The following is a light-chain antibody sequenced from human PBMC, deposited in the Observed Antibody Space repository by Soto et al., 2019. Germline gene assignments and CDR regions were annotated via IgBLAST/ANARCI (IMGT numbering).Light chain of an antibody. Sequence: QTVVTQEPSFSVSPGGTVTLTCGLSSGSVSTSYYPTWYQQTPGQPPRTLIYSTNTRSSGVPDRFSGSILGNKAALTITGAQADDESDYYCVLYMGRGIWVFGVGTKLTVL. CDR3: VLYMGRGIWV. CDR1: SGSVSTSYY. CDR2: STN. V-gene: IGLV8-61*01. J-gene: IGLJ2*01.